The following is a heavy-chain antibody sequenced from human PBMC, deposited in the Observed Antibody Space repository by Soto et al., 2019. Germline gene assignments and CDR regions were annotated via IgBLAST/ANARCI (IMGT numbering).Heavy chain of an antibody. Sequence: QVQLVQSGAEVKKPGASVKVSCKVSGYTLTELSTHWVRQAPGKGLEWMGGFDPEDGRIVHAQRFQGRVTVTEDTSTDTSYMDLGSLRYDDTAVYYCATIDYTTDWRLFDSWGQGTLVIVSS. CDR1: GYTLTELS. CDR3: ATIDYTTDWRLFDS. V-gene: IGHV1-24*01. D-gene: IGHD2-2*02. J-gene: IGHJ4*02. CDR2: FDPEDGRI.